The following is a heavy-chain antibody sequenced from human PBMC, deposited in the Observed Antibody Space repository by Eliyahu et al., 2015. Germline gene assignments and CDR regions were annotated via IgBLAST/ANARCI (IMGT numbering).Heavy chain of an antibody. J-gene: IGHJ4*02. CDR2: IYYSGST. D-gene: IGHD3-22*01. V-gene: IGHV4-39*01. Sequence: QLQLQESGPGLVKPSETLSLTCTVSGGSISSSSYXWGWIRQPPGKGLEWIGSIYYSGSTYYNPSLKSRVTISVDTSKNQFSLKLSSVTAADTAVYYCAGGLEDYYDSSGYYGLFDYWGQGTLVTVSS. CDR1: GGSISSSSYX. CDR3: AGGLEDYYDSSGYYGLFDY.